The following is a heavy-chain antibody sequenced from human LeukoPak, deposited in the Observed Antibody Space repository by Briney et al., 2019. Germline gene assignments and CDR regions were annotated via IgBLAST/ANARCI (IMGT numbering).Heavy chain of an antibody. CDR3: AKGAGVELLIELDS. D-gene: IGHD1-26*01. Sequence: GGSLRLSCAASGFTFSSYAMHWVRQAPGRGLEWVAVISFDGSNKYSADSVKGRFTISRDNSKSTLYLQMDSLRAEDTAVYCCAKGAGVELLIELDSWGQGTLVTVSS. J-gene: IGHJ4*02. V-gene: IGHV3-30*04. CDR1: GFTFSSYA. CDR2: ISFDGSNK.